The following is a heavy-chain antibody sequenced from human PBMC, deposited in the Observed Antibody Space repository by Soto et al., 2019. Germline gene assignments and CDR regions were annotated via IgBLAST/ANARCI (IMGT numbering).Heavy chain of an antibody. CDR2: ITGSGAGT. J-gene: IGHJ4*02. CDR3: AKYTSGWDFDY. V-gene: IGHV3-23*01. CDR1: GFTFDNYA. Sequence: GGSLRLSCAASGFTFDNYAMNWVRQAPGKGLEWVSSITGSGAGTYYAGSVQGRFTISRDNSKNTLYLQMNGLRAEDTAVYYCAKYTSGWDFDYWGQGTLVTVLL. D-gene: IGHD6-19*01.